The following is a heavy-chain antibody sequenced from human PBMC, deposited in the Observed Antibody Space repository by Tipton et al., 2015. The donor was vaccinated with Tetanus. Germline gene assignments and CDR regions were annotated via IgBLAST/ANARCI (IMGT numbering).Heavy chain of an antibody. CDR1: GFTFDDYA. V-gene: IGHV3-9*01. CDR2: ISWNSGSI. D-gene: IGHD3-16*02. J-gene: IGHJ6*02. Sequence: SLRLSCAASGFTFDDYAMHWARQAPGKGLEWVSSISWNSGSIGYADSVKGRFTVSRDNAENSLYLQMNSLRAEDTALYYCAKENGYNYYYYGMDVWGQGTTVTVSS. CDR3: AKENGYNYYYYGMDV.